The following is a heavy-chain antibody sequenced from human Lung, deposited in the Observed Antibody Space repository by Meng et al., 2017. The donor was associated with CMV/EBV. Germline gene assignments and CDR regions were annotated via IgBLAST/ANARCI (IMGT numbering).Heavy chain of an antibody. D-gene: IGHD3-10*01. CDR1: WDSLTNNNW. J-gene: IGHJ1*01. CDR3: LRRSGGSV. Sequence: QVAVRECGTELGKSLGILSLTGAVSWDSLTNNNWWAWVRQPPGKGVGVIGEITHRGSSAYNPSLKSRVSMSIDKSKNQFYLKLTSVTAADTAVYHCLRRSGGSVWGQGTLVTVSS. V-gene: IGHV4-4*02. CDR2: ITHRGSS.